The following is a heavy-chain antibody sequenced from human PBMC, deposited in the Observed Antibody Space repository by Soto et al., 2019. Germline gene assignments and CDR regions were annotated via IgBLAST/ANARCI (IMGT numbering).Heavy chain of an antibody. CDR2: IFPSDSNT. V-gene: IGHV5-51*01. CDR1: GYSFTSYW. D-gene: IGHD1-26*01. J-gene: IGHJ6*02. Sequence: GESLKISCKGSGYSFTSYWIGWARQMPGKGLEWMGIIFPSDSNTRYSPSFEGQVTISVDKSISTAYLQWSSLKASDTAIYYCARSGVDYSYGADVWGLGTTVTVSS. CDR3: ARSGVDYSYGADV.